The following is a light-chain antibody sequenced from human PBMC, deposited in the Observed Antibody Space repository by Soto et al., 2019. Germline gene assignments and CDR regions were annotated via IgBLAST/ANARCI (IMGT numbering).Light chain of an antibody. CDR2: DVS. J-gene: IGLJ2*01. CDR1: SSDVGGYNY. V-gene: IGLV2-14*01. CDR3: SSYTSSSTLV. Sequence: QSALTQPASVSGSPGQSITISCTGTSSDVGGYNYVSWYLQHPGKAPKLMIYDVSNRPSGVSNRFSGSKSGNTASLTISGHQAEDEADYYCSSYTSSSTLVLGGGTKLTVL.